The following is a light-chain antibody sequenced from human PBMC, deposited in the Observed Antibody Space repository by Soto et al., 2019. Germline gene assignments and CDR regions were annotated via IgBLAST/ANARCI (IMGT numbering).Light chain of an antibody. J-gene: IGLJ3*02. CDR2: EVN. Sequence: QSALTQPASVSGSPGQSITISCAGTTSNLESYNLVSWFQQHPEKAPKLVIYEVNKRPSGVSDRFSGSKSGNTTTLTISGLQADDEADYYCCSYAGRSTWVFGGGTKLTVL. CDR3: CSYAGRSTWV. V-gene: IGLV2-23*02. CDR1: TSNLESYNL.